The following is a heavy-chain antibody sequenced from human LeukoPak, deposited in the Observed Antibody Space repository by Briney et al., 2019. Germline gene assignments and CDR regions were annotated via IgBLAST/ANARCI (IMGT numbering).Heavy chain of an antibody. V-gene: IGHV1-8*03. CDR3: ARRQYGSGSPLYY. Sequence: ASVKVSCKASGYTFTSYDINWVRQTTGQGLEWMGWMNPNSGNTGYAQKFQGRVTITGNTYITTAYMELSSLRSEDTAVYYCARRQYGSGSPLYYWGQGTLVTVSS. D-gene: IGHD3-10*01. J-gene: IGHJ4*02. CDR1: GYTFTSYD. CDR2: MNPNSGNT.